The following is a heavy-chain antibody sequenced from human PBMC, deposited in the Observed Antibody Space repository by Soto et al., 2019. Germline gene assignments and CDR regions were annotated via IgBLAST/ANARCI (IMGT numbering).Heavy chain of an antibody. CDR2: IKHDRSEK. CDR3: ARDFRYSSGRACGGDCDPPSNYYGMDV. D-gene: IGHD2-21*02. Sequence: PGGSLRLSCAASGFTFSSYWMNWVRQAPGKGLEWVANIKHDRSEKYYVDSVKGRFTISRDNAKNSLYLQMNSLRAEDTAVYYFARDFRYSSGRACGGDCDPPSNYYGMDVWGQGTTVTVSS. V-gene: IGHV3-7*01. CDR1: GFTFSSYW. J-gene: IGHJ6*02.